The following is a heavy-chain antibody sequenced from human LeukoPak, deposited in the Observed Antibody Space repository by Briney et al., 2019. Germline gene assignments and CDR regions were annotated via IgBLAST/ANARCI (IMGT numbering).Heavy chain of an antibody. CDR3: ARDLRYYGSGSYRY. CDR1: RYTFTGYY. J-gene: IGHJ4*02. D-gene: IGHD3-10*01. CDR2: INPNSGGT. Sequence: ASVKVSCKASRYTFTGYYMHWVRQAPRQRLEWMGRINPNSGGTNYAQKFQGRVTMTRDTSISTAYMELSRLRSDDTAVYYCARDLRYYGSGSYRYWGQGTLVTVSS. V-gene: IGHV1-2*06.